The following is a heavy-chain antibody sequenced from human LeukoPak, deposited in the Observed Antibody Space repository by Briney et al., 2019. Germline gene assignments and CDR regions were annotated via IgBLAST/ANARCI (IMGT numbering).Heavy chain of an antibody. D-gene: IGHD5-24*01. V-gene: IGHV3-30-3*01. CDR3: AREGYGYNPPLEY. J-gene: IGHJ4*02. CDR1: GFTFSSYA. Sequence: GRSLRLSCAASGFTFSSYAMHWVRPAPRQRPAWVSVISYDGSNKYYADSVKGRFTISRDNSKNTLYLQMNSLRAEDTAVYYCAREGYGYNPPLEYWGQGTLVTVSS. CDR2: ISYDGSNK.